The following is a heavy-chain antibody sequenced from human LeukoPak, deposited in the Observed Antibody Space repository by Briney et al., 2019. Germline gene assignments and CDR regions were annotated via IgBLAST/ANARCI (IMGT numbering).Heavy chain of an antibody. V-gene: IGHV4-4*02. Sequence: SETLSLTCAVSGGSISSSNWWSRVRQPPGKGLEWIGEIYHSGSTNYNPSLKSRVTISVDKSKNQFSLKLSSVTAADTAVYYCARADLSSGYRTVAFDIWGQGTMVTVSS. CDR1: GGSISSSNW. J-gene: IGHJ3*02. CDR3: ARADLSSGYRTVAFDI. CDR2: IYHSGST. D-gene: IGHD3-22*01.